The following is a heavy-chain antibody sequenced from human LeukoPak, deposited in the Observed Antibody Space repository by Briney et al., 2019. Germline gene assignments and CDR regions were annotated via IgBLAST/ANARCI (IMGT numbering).Heavy chain of an antibody. D-gene: IGHD4-23*01. J-gene: IGHJ4*02. CDR3: AREARWFDY. V-gene: IGHV4-59*01. CDR2: IYYSGST. CDR1: GGSISSYY. Sequence: SPSETLSLTCTVSGGSISSYYWSWIRQPPGKGLEWIGYIYYSGSTNYNPSLKSRVTISVDTSKNQFSLKLSSVTAADTAVYYCAREARWFDYWGQGTLVTVSS.